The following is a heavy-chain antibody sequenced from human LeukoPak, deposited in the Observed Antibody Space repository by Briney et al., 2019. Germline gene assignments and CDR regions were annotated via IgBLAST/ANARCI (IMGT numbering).Heavy chain of an antibody. D-gene: IGHD5-18*01. CDR3: ARLGSYGYVDY. J-gene: IGHJ4*02. CDR2: MWSDGSNE. V-gene: IGHV3-30*14. Sequence: GGSLRLSCSASRFSFSNYAMHWVRQAPGKGLEWVANMWSDGSNEYYADSVKGGFTISRDNSKDTLYLQMNSLRAEDKAVYYCARLGSYGYVDYWGQGTLVTVSS. CDR1: RFSFSNYA.